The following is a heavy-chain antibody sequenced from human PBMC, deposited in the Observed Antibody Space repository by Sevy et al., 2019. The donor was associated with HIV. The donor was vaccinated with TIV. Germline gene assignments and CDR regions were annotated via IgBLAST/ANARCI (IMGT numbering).Heavy chain of an antibody. D-gene: IGHD2-15*01. CDR1: GFTFSRYG. V-gene: IGHV3-15*01. Sequence: GGSLRLSCAASGFTFSRYGMHWVRQAPGKGLEWVGRIKSKTDGGTTDYAAPVKGRLTISGDDSKNTLYLHMNSLKTEDTAVYYCTLEGLYCSGGSCYSEDFDSWGQGTLVTVSS. CDR3: TLEGLYCSGGSCYSEDFDS. J-gene: IGHJ4*02. CDR2: IKSKTDGGTT.